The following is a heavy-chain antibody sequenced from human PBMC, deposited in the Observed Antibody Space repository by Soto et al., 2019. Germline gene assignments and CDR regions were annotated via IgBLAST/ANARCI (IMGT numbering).Heavy chain of an antibody. V-gene: IGHV1-69*01. CDR1: GGTFSSYA. CDR3: ARESWDCSSTCCRDGMDV. CDR2: IIPIFGTA. Sequence: QVQLVQSGAEVKKPGSSVKVSCKASGGTFSSYAISWVRQAPGQGLEWMGGIIPIFGTANYAQKFQGRVTITADESTSSAYMELSSLRSEDTAVYYCARESWDCSSTCCRDGMDVWGQGTTVTVSS. J-gene: IGHJ6*02. D-gene: IGHD2-2*01.